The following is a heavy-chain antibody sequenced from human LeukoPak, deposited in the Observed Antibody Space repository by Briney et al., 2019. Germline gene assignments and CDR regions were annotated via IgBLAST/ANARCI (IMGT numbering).Heavy chain of an antibody. CDR1: GFTFSEYG. CDR3: ARPTGKWSDYMNV. V-gene: IGHV3-48*04. D-gene: IGHD2-8*01. Sequence: PGGSLRLSCAASGFTFSEYGMHWVRQAPGKGLEWVSYISFSSGTIYSADSLQGRFTTSRDNAQNSLYLQMNSLRVEDTAVYYCARPTGKWSDYMNVWGNGTTVTVSS. CDR2: ISFSSGTI. J-gene: IGHJ6*03.